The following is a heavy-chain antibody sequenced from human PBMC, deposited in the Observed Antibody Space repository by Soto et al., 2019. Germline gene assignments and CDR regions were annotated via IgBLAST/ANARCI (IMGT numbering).Heavy chain of an antibody. CDR3: ARERGLRFLVWSRDNWFDP. J-gene: IGHJ5*02. Sequence: QVQLVQSGAEVKKPGASVKVSCKASGYTFTSYGISWVRQAPGQGLEWMGWISAYNGNTNYAQKLQGRVTMTTDTSTSTAYMELRSLRSDDTAVYYCARERGLRFLVWSRDNWFDPWGQGTLVTVSS. CDR2: ISAYNGNT. V-gene: IGHV1-18*01. D-gene: IGHD3-3*01. CDR1: GYTFTSYG.